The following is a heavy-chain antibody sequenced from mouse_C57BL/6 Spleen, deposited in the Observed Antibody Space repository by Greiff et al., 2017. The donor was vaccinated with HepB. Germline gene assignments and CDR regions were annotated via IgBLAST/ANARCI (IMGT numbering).Heavy chain of an antibody. CDR2: INPSSGYT. CDR1: GYTFTSYT. J-gene: IGHJ4*01. CDR3: AIVRYYAMDY. V-gene: IGHV1-4*01. D-gene: IGHD2-12*01. Sequence: VQLQQSGAELARPGASVKMSCKASGYTFTSYTMHWVKQRPGQGLEWIGYINPSSGYTKYNQKFKDKATLTADKSSSTAYMQLSRLTSEDPAVYYCAIVRYYAMDYWGQGTSVTVSS.